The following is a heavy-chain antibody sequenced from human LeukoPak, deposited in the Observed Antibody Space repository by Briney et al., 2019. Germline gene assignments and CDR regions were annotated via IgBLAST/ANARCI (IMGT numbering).Heavy chain of an antibody. V-gene: IGHV3-23*01. CDR1: GFTFSSYA. D-gene: IGHD2-2*01. J-gene: IGHJ4*02. CDR3: ADCRYQLPPRY. CDR2: ISGSGGST. Sequence: GGSLRLSCAASGFTFSSYAMSWVRQAPGNGLEWVSAISGSGGSTYYADSVKGRFTISRDNSKNTLYLQMNSLRAEDTAVYYCADCRYQLPPRYWGQGTLVTVSS.